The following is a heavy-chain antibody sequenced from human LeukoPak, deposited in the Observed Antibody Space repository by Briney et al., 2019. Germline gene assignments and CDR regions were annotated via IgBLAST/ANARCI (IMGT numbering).Heavy chain of an antibody. V-gene: IGHV3-21*01. CDR2: ISTSSSYI. D-gene: IGHD4-17*01. CDR1: GFTFSSYS. Sequence: GGSLRLSCTASGFTFSSYSMNWVRQAPGKGLEWVSSISTSSSYIYYADSVKGRFTISRDNARNSLYLQMNSLRAEDTAVYYCARVSGGTVTMRFDPWGQGTLVTVSS. J-gene: IGHJ5*02. CDR3: ARVSGGTVTMRFDP.